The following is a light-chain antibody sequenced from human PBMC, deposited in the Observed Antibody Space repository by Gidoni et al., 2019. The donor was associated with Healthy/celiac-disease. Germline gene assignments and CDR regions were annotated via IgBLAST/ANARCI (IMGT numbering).Light chain of an antibody. CDR3: QQSYRTPRA. CDR2: AAS. J-gene: IGKJ3*01. Sequence: DIQITQSPSSLSASVGDRVTITFRASQSISSYLNWYQQKPGKAPKLLIYAASSLQSGVPSRFSGSGSGTDFTLTSSSLQPEDFATYYCQQSYRTPRAFGPGTKVDIK. V-gene: IGKV1-39*01. CDR1: QSISSY.